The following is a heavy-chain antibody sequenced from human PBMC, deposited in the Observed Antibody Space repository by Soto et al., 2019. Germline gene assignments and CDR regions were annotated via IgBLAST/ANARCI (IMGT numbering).Heavy chain of an antibody. Sequence: GGSLRLSCAASGFTFSSYAMSWVRQAPGKGLEWVSAISGSGGSTYYADSVKGRFTISRDNSKNTLYLQMNSLRAEDTAVYYCARSSITMVRGATWGLFDYWGQGTLVTVSS. CDR1: GFTFSSYA. D-gene: IGHD3-10*01. CDR2: ISGSGGST. V-gene: IGHV3-23*01. J-gene: IGHJ4*02. CDR3: ARSSITMVRGATWGLFDY.